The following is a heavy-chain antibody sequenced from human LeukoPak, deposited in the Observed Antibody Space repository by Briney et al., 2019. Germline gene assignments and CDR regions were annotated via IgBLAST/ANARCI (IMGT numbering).Heavy chain of an antibody. J-gene: IGHJ2*01. Sequence: PSETLSLTCTVSGGSISSSSYYWGWIRQPPGKGLEWIGEIYHRGDTNYNPSLKSRLTISPDRSKNQLSLKLSSVTAADTAFYYCARDRRVREVTTTHHWYFDLWGRGTLVTVSS. CDR1: GGSISSSSYY. CDR3: ARDRRVREVTTTHHWYFDL. V-gene: IGHV4-39*07. CDR2: IYHRGDT. D-gene: IGHD3-10*01.